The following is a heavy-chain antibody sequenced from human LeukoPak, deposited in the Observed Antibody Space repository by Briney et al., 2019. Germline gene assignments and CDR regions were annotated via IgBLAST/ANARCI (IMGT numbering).Heavy chain of an antibody. CDR2: INRNGST. CDR3: ARLVPERFFQLNPEGYYDY. J-gene: IGHJ4*02. D-gene: IGHD3-3*01. V-gene: IGHV4-34*01. CDR1: DEPFSGYY. Sequence: SETLSLTCAISDEPFSGYYWGWIRQPPGKGLELIGEINRNGSTDYNPSLKSRVSMSIDTSKNQFSLKLISVTAADTAVYYCARLVPERFFQLNPEGYYDYWGQGTLVTVSS.